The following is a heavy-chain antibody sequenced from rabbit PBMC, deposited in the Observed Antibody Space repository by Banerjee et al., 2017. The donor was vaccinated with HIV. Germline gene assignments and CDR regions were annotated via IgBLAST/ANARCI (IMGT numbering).Heavy chain of an antibody. CDR3: ARGLAGVTGWNFGL. CDR1: GIDFTSYYY. CDR2: IYTSTNST. V-gene: IGHV1S43*01. J-gene: IGHJ4*01. Sequence: QQLEESGGGLVKPGGTLTLTCKASGIDFTSYYYMCWVRQAPGKGLELIACIYTSTNSTWYANWVNGRFTISKTSSTTVTLQMTSLTAADTATYFCARGLAGVTGWNFGLWGPGTLVTVS. D-gene: IGHD4-1*01.